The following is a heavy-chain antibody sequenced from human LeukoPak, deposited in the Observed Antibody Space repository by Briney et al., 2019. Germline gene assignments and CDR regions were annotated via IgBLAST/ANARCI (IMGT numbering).Heavy chain of an antibody. Sequence: SETLALTCTVSGGASSSSSYYWGLIRQPPGKGLEWIGSIYYSGSTYYNPSLKSRVTISVDTSKNQFSLKLSSVTAADTAVYYCARGGITLGFDYWGQGTLVTVSS. CDR3: ARGGITLGFDY. J-gene: IGHJ4*02. V-gene: IGHV4-39*07. CDR1: GGASSSSSYY. D-gene: IGHD1-20*01. CDR2: IYYSGST.